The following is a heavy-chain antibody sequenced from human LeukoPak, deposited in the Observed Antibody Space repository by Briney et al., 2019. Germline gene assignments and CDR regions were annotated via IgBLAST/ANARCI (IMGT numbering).Heavy chain of an antibody. CDR2: IYYSGST. CDR3: ARHGDIVVVPAAPLFDY. J-gene: IGHJ4*02. D-gene: IGHD2-2*01. Sequence: KSSQTLSLTCAVSGGSISSGDYSWSWLRQPPGKGLEWIGYIYYSGSTYYNPSLKSRVSISVDTSNNQFSLKLTSVTAADTAVYYCARHGDIVVVPAAPLFDYWGQGTLVTVSS. V-gene: IGHV4-30-4*07. CDR1: GGSISSGDYS.